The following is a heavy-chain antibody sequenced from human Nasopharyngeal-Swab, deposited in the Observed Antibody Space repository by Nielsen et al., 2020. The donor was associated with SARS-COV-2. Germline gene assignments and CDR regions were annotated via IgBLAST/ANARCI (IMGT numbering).Heavy chain of an antibody. CDR1: GYTFSDYY. J-gene: IGHJ4*02. CDR2: VNPNSGDT. V-gene: IGHV1-2*06. CDR3: VRDDGGVPGIPEIGPPGAF. D-gene: IGHD6-13*01. Sequence: ASVKVSCKASGYTFSDYYMHWVRQAPGQGLEWMGRVNPNSGDTIYAQEFQGRVTMTGDTSIGTAYMELRRLISDDTAVYYCVRDDGGVPGIPEIGPPGAFWGQGTLVTVSS.